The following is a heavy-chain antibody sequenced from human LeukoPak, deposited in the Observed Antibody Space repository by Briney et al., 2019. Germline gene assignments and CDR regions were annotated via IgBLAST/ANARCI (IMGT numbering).Heavy chain of an antibody. J-gene: IGHJ4*02. Sequence: PGGSLRLSCAASGFTFSSCWMSWVRQAPGKGLEWVANIKQDGSDKYYVDSVKGRFTISRDNAKNSLYLQINSLRAEDTAVYYCARKTVVGSYFDYWGQGTPVTVSS. CDR3: ARKTVVGSYFDY. CDR2: IKQDGSDK. D-gene: IGHD4-23*01. CDR1: GFTFSSCW. V-gene: IGHV3-7*03.